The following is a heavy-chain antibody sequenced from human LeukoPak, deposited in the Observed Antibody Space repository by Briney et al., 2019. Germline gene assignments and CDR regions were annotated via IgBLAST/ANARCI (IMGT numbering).Heavy chain of an antibody. Sequence: PGGSLRLSCAASGFTFSSYEMNWVRQAPGKELEWVSYISSSGSTIYYADSVKGRFTISRDNAKNSLYLQMNSLRAEDTAVYYCARDSVRDGYNPRDFDYWGQGTLVTVSS. D-gene: IGHD5-24*01. CDR1: GFTFSSYE. V-gene: IGHV3-48*03. J-gene: IGHJ4*02. CDR2: ISSSGSTI. CDR3: ARDSVRDGYNPRDFDY.